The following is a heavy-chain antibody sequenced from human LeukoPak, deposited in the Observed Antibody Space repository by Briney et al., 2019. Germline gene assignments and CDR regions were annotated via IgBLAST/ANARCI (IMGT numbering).Heavy chain of an antibody. CDR2: INDRGGDT. V-gene: IGHV3-23*01. J-gene: IGHJ4*02. CDR1: GFIFSSYA. Sequence: GGSLRLSCAASGFIFSSYAMSWVRQAPGKGLEWVSSINDRGGDTYYADSVKGRFTISRDNSKNTLYLHMNSLRADDLAVYYCAKEVLYWGQGTLVTVSS. CDR3: AKEVLY. D-gene: IGHD5/OR15-5a*01.